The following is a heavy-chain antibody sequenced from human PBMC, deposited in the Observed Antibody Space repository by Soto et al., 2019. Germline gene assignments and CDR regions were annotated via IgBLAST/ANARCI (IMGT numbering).Heavy chain of an antibody. Sequence: GASVKVSCKASGYTFTGYYMHWVRQAPRQGLEWMGWINPNSGGTNYAQKFQGRVTMTRDTSISTAYMELSRLRSDDTAVYYCAREGDLGYSSGWSDRPSGSRGAFDIWGQGTMVTVSS. D-gene: IGHD6-19*01. J-gene: IGHJ3*02. V-gene: IGHV1-2*02. CDR2: INPNSGGT. CDR3: AREGDLGYSSGWSDRPSGSRGAFDI. CDR1: GYTFTGYY.